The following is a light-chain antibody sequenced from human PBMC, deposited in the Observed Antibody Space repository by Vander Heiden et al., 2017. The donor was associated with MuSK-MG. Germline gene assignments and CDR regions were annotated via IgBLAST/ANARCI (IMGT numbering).Light chain of an antibody. J-gene: IGKJ4*01. CDR2: GAS. CDR3: QQHNVWPPLT. Sequence: EIVMTQSPATLSVYPGERATLSCRASQSVSSGLAWYQHKPGQAPRLLIYGASTRATGIPARFSGSGYGTEFTLTISSRRSEDSAVYYCQQHNVWPPLTFGGGTKVEIK. CDR1: QSVSSG. V-gene: IGKV3-15*01.